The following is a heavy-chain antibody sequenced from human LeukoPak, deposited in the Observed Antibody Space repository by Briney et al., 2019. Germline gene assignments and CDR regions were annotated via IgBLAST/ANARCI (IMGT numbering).Heavy chain of an antibody. J-gene: IGHJ3*02. CDR3: ARPIWSGYSGAFDI. V-gene: IGHV3-30-3*01. Sequence: GGSLRLSCAASGLTFSNAWMSWVRQAPGKGLEWVAVISYDGSNKYYADSVKGRFTISRDNSKNTLYLQMNSLRAEDTAVYYCARPIWSGYSGAFDIWGQGTMVTVSS. CDR2: ISYDGSNK. CDR1: GLTFSNAW. D-gene: IGHD3-3*01.